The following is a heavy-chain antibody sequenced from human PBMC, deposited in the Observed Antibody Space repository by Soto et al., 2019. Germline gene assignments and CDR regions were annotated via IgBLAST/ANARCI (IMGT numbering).Heavy chain of an antibody. D-gene: IGHD1-1*01. CDR1: GFTFSIYR. CDR2: ISSSSAYI. Sequence: GGSLRLSCAASGFTFSIYRMTWVLQAPGKGLEWVSTISSSSAYIYYADSVKGRFSISRDNAKNSLYLHMNSLRAEDTALYYCATDQLSLLNYDYWGQGTLVTVSS. CDR3: ATDQLSLLNYDY. V-gene: IGHV3-21*01. J-gene: IGHJ4*02.